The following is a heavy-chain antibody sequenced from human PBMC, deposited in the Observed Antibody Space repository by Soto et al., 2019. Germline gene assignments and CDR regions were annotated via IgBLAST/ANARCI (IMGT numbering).Heavy chain of an antibody. V-gene: IGHV4-34*01. Sequence: LSLTCAVYGGFLSESYLTWIRQPPGKGLEWIGEINHVGGTNYNPSRKSRVTMSVDTSQNQFSLRLISVPAADTAMYFCVRIRYQLPSSVLWLDHWGQGTPVPVSS. CDR1: GGFLSESY. J-gene: IGHJ5*02. D-gene: IGHD3-16*01. CDR3: VRIRYQLPSSVLWLDH. CDR2: INHVGGT.